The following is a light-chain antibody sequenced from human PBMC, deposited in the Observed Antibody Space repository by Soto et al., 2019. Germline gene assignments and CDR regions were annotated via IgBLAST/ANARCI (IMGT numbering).Light chain of an antibody. Sequence: QSALTQPASVSGSPGQSIAISCTGTSSDVGGYNSASWYQQHPGKAPKLLIYDVSNRPAGVSNRFSGSKSGYTASLTISGLQAEDEADYYCSSYSTGGSYVFGTGTKVTVL. J-gene: IGLJ1*01. CDR1: SSDVGGYNS. V-gene: IGLV2-14*03. CDR3: SSYSTGGSYV. CDR2: DVS.